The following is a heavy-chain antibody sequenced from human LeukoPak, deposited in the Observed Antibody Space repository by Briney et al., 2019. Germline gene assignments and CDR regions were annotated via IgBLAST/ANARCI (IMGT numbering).Heavy chain of an antibody. CDR1: GFTFSSYS. CDR3: ASHEYGSGSDY. Sequence: GGSLRLSCAASGFTFSSYSMNWVRQAPGKGLEWVSYISSSSNTIYYADSVKGRFTISRDNAKNSLYLQMSSLRAEDTAVYYCASHEYGSGSDYWGQGTLVTVSS. V-gene: IGHV3-48*04. D-gene: IGHD3-10*01. CDR2: ISSSSNTI. J-gene: IGHJ4*02.